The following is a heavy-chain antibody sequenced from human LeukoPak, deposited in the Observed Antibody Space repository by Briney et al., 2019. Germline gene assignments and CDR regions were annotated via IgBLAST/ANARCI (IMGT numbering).Heavy chain of an antibody. CDR2: ISPNGGTT. D-gene: IGHD1-26*01. Sequence: ASVKVSCKASGYTFTDYFIHWVRQAPGQGLEWMGIISPNGGTTNYAQKFQDRVTMTRDTSTSTVYMELSSLRSEDTAVYYCATAPYYSGSHAQLNWGQGTLVTVSS. CDR1: GYTFTDYF. CDR3: ATAPYYSGSHAQLN. V-gene: IGHV1-46*01. J-gene: IGHJ4*02.